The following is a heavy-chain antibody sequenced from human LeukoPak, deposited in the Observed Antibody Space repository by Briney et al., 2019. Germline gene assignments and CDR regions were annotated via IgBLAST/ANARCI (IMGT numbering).Heavy chain of an antibody. CDR2: ISGSGGST. D-gene: IGHD2-2*01. CDR1: GFTFSSYA. J-gene: IGHJ4*02. V-gene: IGHV3-23*01. Sequence: GVSLTLPCPPSGFTFSSYAISGVRQAPGKGLDGVSAISGSGGSTYYADSVKGRFTISRDNSKNTLYLQMNSLRAEDTAVYYCAKDRVVPAARPYYFDYWGQGTLVTVSS. CDR3: AKDRVVPAARPYYFDY.